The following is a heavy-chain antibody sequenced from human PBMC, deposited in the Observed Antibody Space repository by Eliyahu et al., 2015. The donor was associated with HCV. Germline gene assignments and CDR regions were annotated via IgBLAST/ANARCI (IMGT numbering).Heavy chain of an antibody. CDR3: ARGRRSYSSGWYVDY. D-gene: IGHD6-19*01. J-gene: IGHJ4*02. CDR2: IGTAGDT. Sequence: EVQLVESGGGLVQPGGSLRLSCAASGFTFSSYDMHWVRQATGKGLEWVSAIGTAGDTYYPGSVKGRFTISRENAKNSLYLQMNSLRAGDTAVYYCARGRRSYSSGWYVDYWGQGTLVTVSS. CDR1: GFTFSSYD. V-gene: IGHV3-13*04.